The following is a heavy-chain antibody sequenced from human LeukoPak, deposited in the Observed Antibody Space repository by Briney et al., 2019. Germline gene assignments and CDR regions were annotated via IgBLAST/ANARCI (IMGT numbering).Heavy chain of an antibody. J-gene: IGHJ4*02. CDR2: LNPRGGNA. CDR1: GYTFISYN. Sequence: ASVKVSCKASGYTFISYNINWVRQATGQGLEWMGWLNPRGGNAVYLQKFQGRLTITRDTSTDTVYMDLSSLTAEDAAVYYCARGIPLGYCTYGVCYPPYYFDFWGQGTLVTASS. V-gene: IGHV1-8*03. D-gene: IGHD2-8*01. CDR3: ARGIPLGYCTYGVCYPPYYFDF.